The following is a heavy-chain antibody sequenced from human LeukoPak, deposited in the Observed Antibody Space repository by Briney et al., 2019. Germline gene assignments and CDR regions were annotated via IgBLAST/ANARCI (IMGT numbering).Heavy chain of an antibody. CDR2: ISAYNGNT. CDR1: GYTFTSYG. D-gene: IGHD5-24*01. Sequence: ASVKVSCKASGYTFTSYGISWVRQAPGQGLEWMGWISAYNGNTNYAQKFQGRVTMTRDTSTSTFYMELSSLRSEDTAVYYCARDLIPVGEMATEGGGYWGQGTLVTVSS. CDR3: ARDLIPVGEMATEGGGY. J-gene: IGHJ4*02. V-gene: IGHV1-18*01.